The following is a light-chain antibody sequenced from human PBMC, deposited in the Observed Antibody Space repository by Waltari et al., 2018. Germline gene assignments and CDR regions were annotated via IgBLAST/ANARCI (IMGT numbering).Light chain of an antibody. CDR3: NSRDSSGNLRGV. CDR1: SLRSYY. Sequence: SSELTQVPAVSVALGQTVRITCQGDSLRSYYANWYQQKPGPAPVLVTYGKNNRHSGIPDRFSGSSSGNTASLTITGGQAEEEADYYCNSRDSSGNLRGVFGGGTKLTVL. CDR2: GKN. J-gene: IGLJ2*01. V-gene: IGLV3-19*01.